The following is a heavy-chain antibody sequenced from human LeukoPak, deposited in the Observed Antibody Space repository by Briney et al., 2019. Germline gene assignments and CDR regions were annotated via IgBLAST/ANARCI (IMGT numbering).Heavy chain of an antibody. Sequence: NWVRQAPGKGLEWIGYIYYSGSTYYNPSLKSRVTISVDTSKNQFSLKLSSVTAADTAVYYCARASGYYRLFDYWGQGTLVTVSS. D-gene: IGHD3-3*01. V-gene: IGHV4-31*02. CDR3: ARASGYYRLFDY. J-gene: IGHJ4*02. CDR2: IYYSGST.